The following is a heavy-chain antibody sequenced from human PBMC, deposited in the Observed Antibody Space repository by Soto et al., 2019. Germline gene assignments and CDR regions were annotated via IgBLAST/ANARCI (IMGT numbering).Heavy chain of an antibody. CDR3: AREAATVTTSDY. D-gene: IGHD4-17*01. J-gene: IGHJ4*02. V-gene: IGHV1-69*08. Sequence: QVQLVQSGAEVKKPGSSVKVSCKASGGTFSSYTISWVRQAPGQGLEGMGRIIPILGIANYAQKFQGRVTITADKSTSTASMELSSLRSEDTAVYYCAREAATVTTSDYWGQGTLVTVSS. CDR2: IIPILGIA. CDR1: GGTFSSYT.